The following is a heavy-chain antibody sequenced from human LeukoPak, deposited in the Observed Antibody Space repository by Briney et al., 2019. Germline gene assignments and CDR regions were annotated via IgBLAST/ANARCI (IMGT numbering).Heavy chain of an antibody. CDR2: ISGGGGST. J-gene: IGHJ4*02. CDR1: GSTFSSYA. D-gene: IGHD3-22*01. CDR3: AREGYYDSSGQD. Sequence: SGGSLRLSCAASGSTFSSYAMSWVRQAPGKGLEWVSAISGGGGSTFYTDSVKGRFTISRDNSKNTLYLQMNSLRAEDTAVYYCAREGYYDSSGQDWGQGTLVTVSS. V-gene: IGHV3-23*01.